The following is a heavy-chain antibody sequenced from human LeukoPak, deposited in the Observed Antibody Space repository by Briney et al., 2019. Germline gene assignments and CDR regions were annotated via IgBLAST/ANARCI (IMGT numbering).Heavy chain of an antibody. J-gene: IGHJ6*02. CDR2: INPSGGST. V-gene: IGHV1-46*01. CDR3: ARVRWAYGMDV. Sequence: ASVKVSCKASGYTFTSYYMHWVRQAPGQGLEWMGVINPSGGSTSYAQKFQGRVTMTRDTSTSTVYMELSSLRSEDTAVYYCARVRWAYGMDVWGQGTTVTVSS. CDR1: GYTFTSYY. D-gene: IGHD5-24*01.